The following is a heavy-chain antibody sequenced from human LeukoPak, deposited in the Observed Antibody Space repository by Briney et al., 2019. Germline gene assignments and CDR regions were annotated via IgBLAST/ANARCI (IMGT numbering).Heavy chain of an antibody. J-gene: IGHJ4*02. D-gene: IGHD6-13*01. CDR2: IYYSGNTYSGNT. CDR3: GRVSAAAGTRQFDY. Sequence: PSETLSLTCTVSGGSIRSSNYYWGWIRQPPGKGLEWIGSIYYSGNTYSGNTYYNSSLLSRATISVDTSKNQFSLKLTSVTAADTAVYYCGRVSAAAGTRQFDYWGQGTLVTVSS. V-gene: IGHV4-39*07. CDR1: GGSIRSSNYY.